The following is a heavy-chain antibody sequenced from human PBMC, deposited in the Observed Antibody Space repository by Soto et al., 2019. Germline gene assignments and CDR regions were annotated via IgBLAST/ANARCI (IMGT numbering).Heavy chain of an antibody. V-gene: IGHV3-23*01. Sequence: LRLSCAASGFTFSNYGMSWVRQAPGKGLEWVSVISGSGGSTHYADSVKGRFTISRDNSKNTLYLQMSSLRAEDTAVYYCAKRIPASSSSSYYFDYWGQGTLVTVS. D-gene: IGHD6-6*01. CDR2: ISGSGGST. CDR3: AKRIPASSSSSYYFDY. CDR1: GFTFSNYG. J-gene: IGHJ4*02.